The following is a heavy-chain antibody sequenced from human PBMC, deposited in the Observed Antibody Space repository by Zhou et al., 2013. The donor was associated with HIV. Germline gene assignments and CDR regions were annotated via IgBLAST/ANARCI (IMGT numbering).Heavy chain of an antibody. CDR1: GYTFSEYY. CDR3: ARALSTRWIGGGFYYMDV. V-gene: IGHV1-2*02. J-gene: IGHJ6*03. CDR2: INPASGGT. Sequence: QVQLVQSGAEVKKPGASLKVSCKASGYTFSEYYIHWVRQAPGQGLEWMGWINPASGGTGLNFQGRVTATTDTSTSTAYLEVSGLTSDDTAVYYCARALSTRWIGGGFYYMDVWGKGPRSPSP. D-gene: IGHD6-19*01.